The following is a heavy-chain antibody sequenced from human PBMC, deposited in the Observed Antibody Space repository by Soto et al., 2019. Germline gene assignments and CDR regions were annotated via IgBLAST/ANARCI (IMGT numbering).Heavy chain of an antibody. CDR2: ISYDGSNK. CDR1: GFTFSSYA. J-gene: IGHJ4*02. CDR3: ARDSGTFREELEFDY. V-gene: IGHV3-30-3*01. Sequence: GGSLRLSCAASGFTFSSYAMHWVRQAPGKGLEWVAVISYDGSNKYYADSVKGRFTISRDNSKNTLYLQMNSLRAEDTAVYYCARDSGTFREELEFDYWGQGTLVTVSS. D-gene: IGHD1-1*01.